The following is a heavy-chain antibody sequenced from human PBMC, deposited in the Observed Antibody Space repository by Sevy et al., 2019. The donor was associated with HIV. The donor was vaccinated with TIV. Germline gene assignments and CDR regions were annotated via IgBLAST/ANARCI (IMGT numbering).Heavy chain of an antibody. CDR3: GRGDGTGRDSDY. CDR1: GYTFNNYY. CDR2: INPSSIST. V-gene: IGHV1-46*03. Sequence: ASVKVSCKASGYTFNNYYLHWVRQAPGQGLEWMGVINPSSISTLYAQKFQGRVTMTRDTSTSTVYLELSRLGSEDTAVYYCGRGDGTGRDSDYWGQGTLVTVSS. D-gene: IGHD6-13*01. J-gene: IGHJ4*02.